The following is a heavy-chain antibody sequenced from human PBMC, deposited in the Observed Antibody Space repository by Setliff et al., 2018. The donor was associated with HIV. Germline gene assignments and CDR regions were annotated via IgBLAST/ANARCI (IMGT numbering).Heavy chain of an antibody. CDR2: ISYDGSNK. J-gene: IGHJ3*02. CDR3: AREAVWSDAFDI. V-gene: IGHV3-30-3*01. Sequence: GGSLRLSCAASGFTFSSYAMHWVRQAPGKGLEWLAVISYDGSNKYYSDSVKGRFTISRDNSKNTLYLQMNSLRAEDTAVYYCAREAVWSDAFDIWGQGTMVTVAS. CDR1: GFTFSSYA. D-gene: IGHD1-1*01.